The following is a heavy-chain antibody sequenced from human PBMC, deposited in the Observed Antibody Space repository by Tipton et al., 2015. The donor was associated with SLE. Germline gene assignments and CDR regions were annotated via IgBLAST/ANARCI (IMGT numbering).Heavy chain of an antibody. J-gene: IGHJ5*02. CDR2: INHSGST. Sequence: TLSLTCAVYGGSFSGYYWSWIRQPPGKGLEWIGEINHSGSTNYNPSLKSRVTISVDTSKSQFSLKLSSVTAADTAVYYCASGISGYSSNWFDPWGQGTLVTVSS. CDR1: GGSFSGYY. CDR3: ASGISGYSSNWFDP. D-gene: IGHD6-13*01. V-gene: IGHV4-34*01.